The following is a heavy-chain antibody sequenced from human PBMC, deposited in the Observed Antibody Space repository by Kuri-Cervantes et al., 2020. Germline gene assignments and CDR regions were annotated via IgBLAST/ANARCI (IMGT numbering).Heavy chain of an antibody. CDR2: IYXXGSX. J-gene: IGHJ5*02. Sequence: SETLSXXXTXSXGPXSSYYWSWIRXPPGKGLEXXGYIYXXGSXNYNPXXKSRXXXSVDTSKXQFSLKLSXVTAADTAXXXCARLVYSXXXNWFDPWGQGTLVTVSS. CDR1: XGPXSSYY. CDR3: ARLVYSXXXNWFDP. D-gene: IGHD5-18*01. V-gene: IGHV4-59*01.